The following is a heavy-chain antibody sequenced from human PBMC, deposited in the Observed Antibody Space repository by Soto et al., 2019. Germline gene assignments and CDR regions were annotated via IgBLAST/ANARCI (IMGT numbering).Heavy chain of an antibody. J-gene: IGHJ6*03. Sequence: ASVKVSCKASRYTFTSYAMHWVRQAPGQRLEWMGWINAGNGNTKYSQKIQGRVTITRDTSASTAYMELSSLRSEDTALYYCARDSGYSYYYCSMDVWGKGTTVTSP. D-gene: IGHD6-25*01. CDR1: RYTFTSYA. CDR3: ARDSGYSYYYCSMDV. V-gene: IGHV1-3*01. CDR2: INAGNGNT.